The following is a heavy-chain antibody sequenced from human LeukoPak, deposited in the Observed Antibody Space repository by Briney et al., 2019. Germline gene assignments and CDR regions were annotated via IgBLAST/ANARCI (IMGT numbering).Heavy chain of an antibody. CDR3: ARETYDYVWGSYRYSVHYYFDY. Sequence: GGSLRLSCAASGFTFSSYWMSWVRQAPGKGLEWVANIKQDGSEKYYVDSVKGRFTISRDNAKNSLYLQMNSLRAEDTAVYYCARETYDYVWGSYRYSVHYYFDYWGQGTLVTVSS. D-gene: IGHD3-16*02. V-gene: IGHV3-7*01. CDR2: IKQDGSEK. CDR1: GFTFSSYW. J-gene: IGHJ4*02.